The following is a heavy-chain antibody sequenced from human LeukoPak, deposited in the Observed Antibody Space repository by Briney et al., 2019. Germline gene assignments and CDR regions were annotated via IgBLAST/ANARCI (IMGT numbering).Heavy chain of an antibody. D-gene: IGHD5-18*01. J-gene: IGHJ6*03. Sequence: GGSLRLSCVGSGFTFSNYWMSWVRQAPGKGLEWVGNIKQDGSEENHVDSVKGRFTISRDNAENSVYLQMNSLRAEDTAVYYCARAYTAMVTYYYYYYMDVWGKGTMVTVSS. CDR2: IKQDGSEE. CDR1: GFTFSNYW. CDR3: ARAYTAMVTYYYYYYMDV. V-gene: IGHV3-7*01.